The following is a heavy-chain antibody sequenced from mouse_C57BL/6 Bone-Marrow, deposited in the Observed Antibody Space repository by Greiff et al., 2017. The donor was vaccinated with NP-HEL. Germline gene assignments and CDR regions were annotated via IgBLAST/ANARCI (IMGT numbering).Heavy chain of an antibody. CDR1: GYAFTNYL. Sequence: VKLQESGAELVRPGTSVKVSCKASGYAFTNYLIEWVKQRPGQGLEWIGVINPGSGGTNYNEKFKGKATLTADKSSSTAYMQLSSLTSEDSAVYFCARGPYYFDYWGQGTTLTVSS. V-gene: IGHV1-54*01. CDR3: ARGPYYFDY. J-gene: IGHJ2*01. CDR2: INPGSGGT.